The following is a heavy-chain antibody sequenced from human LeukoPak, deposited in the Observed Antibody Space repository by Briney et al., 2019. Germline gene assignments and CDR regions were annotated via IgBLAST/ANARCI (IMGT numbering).Heavy chain of an antibody. CDR1: GYSISSGYY. Sequence: SETLSLTCTVSGYSISSGYYWGWIRQPPEKGLEWIESIYHSGSTFYNPSLKSRVTISAATSKHEFSLKLNSVTAADTAVYYCARVPHGETLCGVVLYWLDPRGQGTLVTVYS. V-gene: IGHV4-38-2*02. CDR2: IYHSGST. D-gene: IGHD3-3*01. CDR3: ARVPHGETLCGVVLYWLDP. J-gene: IGHJ5*02.